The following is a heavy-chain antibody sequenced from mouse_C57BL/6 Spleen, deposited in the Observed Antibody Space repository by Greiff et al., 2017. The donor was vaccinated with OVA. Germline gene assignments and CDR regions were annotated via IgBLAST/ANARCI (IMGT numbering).Heavy chain of an antibody. V-gene: IGHV1-54*01. CDR2: INPGSGGT. J-gene: IGHJ2*01. CDR3: ARKDYYSNYFDY. Sequence: QVQLQQSGAELVRPGTSVKVSCKASGYAFTNYLIEWVKQRPGQGLEWIGVINPGSGGTNYNEKVKGKATLTADKSSSTAYMQLSSLTSEDSAVYFCARKDYYSNYFDYWGQGTTLTVSS. CDR1: GYAFTNYL. D-gene: IGHD2-5*01.